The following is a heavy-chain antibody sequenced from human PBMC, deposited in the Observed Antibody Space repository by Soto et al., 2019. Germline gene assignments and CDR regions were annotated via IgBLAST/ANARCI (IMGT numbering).Heavy chain of an antibody. J-gene: IGHJ4*02. CDR2: MNRDGTTT. V-gene: IGHV3-74*01. Sequence: EVHLVESGGGLVQPGGSLRLSCEASGFTFSTSGMHWVRQVPGKGLVWVSRMNRDGTTTNYADPVKGRFTISRDNAKDTLYLQMSSLWAEDTAVYYCARGPTGWFGYDYWGRGTLVTVSS. D-gene: IGHD3-10*01. CDR1: GFTFSTSG. CDR3: ARGPTGWFGYDY.